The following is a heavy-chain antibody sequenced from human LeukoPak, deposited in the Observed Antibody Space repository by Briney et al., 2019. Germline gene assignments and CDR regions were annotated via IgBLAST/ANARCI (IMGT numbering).Heavy chain of an antibody. CDR3: ARVIGYSSGWYGDGAFDI. V-gene: IGHV4-39*07. CDR2: IYYSGST. CDR1: GGSISSSSYY. J-gene: IGHJ3*02. D-gene: IGHD6-19*01. Sequence: SETLSLTCTVSGGSISSSSYYWGWIRQPPGKGLEWIGSIYYSGSTNYNPSLKSRVTISVDTSKNQFSLKLSSVTAADTAVYYCARVIGYSSGWYGDGAFDIWGQGTMVTVSS.